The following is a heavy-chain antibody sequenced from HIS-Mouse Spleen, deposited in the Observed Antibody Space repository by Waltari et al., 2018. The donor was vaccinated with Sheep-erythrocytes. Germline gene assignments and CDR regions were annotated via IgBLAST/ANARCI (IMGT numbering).Heavy chain of an antibody. D-gene: IGHD3-10*01. V-gene: IGHV3-53*01. Sequence: EVQLVESGGGLIQPGGSLRLSCAASGFTVSSNYMSWVRQAPGKGMGWVSFIYSGGSTYAANSVKGRFTISRDNSKNTLYLQMNSLRAEDTAVYYCARGMVRGVDFDYWGQGTLVTVSS. J-gene: IGHJ4*02. CDR2: IYSGGST. CDR3: ARGMVRGVDFDY. CDR1: GFTVSSNY.